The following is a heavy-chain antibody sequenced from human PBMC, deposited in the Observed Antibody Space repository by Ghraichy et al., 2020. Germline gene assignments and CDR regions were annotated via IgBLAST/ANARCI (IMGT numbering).Heavy chain of an antibody. CDR1: GFIFGDYW. D-gene: IGHD5-18*01. CDR3: AKAGGYSYGYNWFDP. J-gene: IGHJ5*02. Sequence: GGSLRLSCAASGFIFGDYWMHWVRQAPGKGLLWVSRINTDGSSTSHADSVKGRFTISRDNAKNTVYLQMNSLRAEDTAVYYCAKAGGYSYGYNWFDPWGQGTLVTVSS. V-gene: IGHV3-74*01. CDR2: INTDGSST.